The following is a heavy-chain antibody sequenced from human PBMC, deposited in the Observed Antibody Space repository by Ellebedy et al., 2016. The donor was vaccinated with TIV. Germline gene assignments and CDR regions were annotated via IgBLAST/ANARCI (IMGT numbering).Heavy chain of an antibody. V-gene: IGHV3-7*03. CDR2: IYVDGSKK. CDR3: ARDGAYGDYSPGYYGMDV. D-gene: IGHD4-17*01. CDR1: RFSFSSYW. J-gene: IGHJ6*02. Sequence: GESLKISCAASRFSFSSYWMSWVRQAPGKGLEWVANIYVDGSKKNYVESVKGRFTISRDNAKNSLYLHMNSLRVDDTAVYYCARDGAYGDYSPGYYGMDVWGQGTTVIVSS.